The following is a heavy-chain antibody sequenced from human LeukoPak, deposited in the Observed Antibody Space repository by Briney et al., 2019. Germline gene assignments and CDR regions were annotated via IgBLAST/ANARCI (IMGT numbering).Heavy chain of an antibody. J-gene: IGHJ3*02. Sequence: TGGSLRLSCAASEFTFSSFAMSWVRQAPGKGLEWVSYIRGGGAGALYADSAKGRFTISRDNSKSTMYLQMNSLRVEDTAVYYCAKCAESYGNDAFDMWGPGTMVTVSS. CDR1: EFTFSSFA. V-gene: IGHV3-23*01. CDR3: AKCAESYGNDAFDM. D-gene: IGHD3-16*01. CDR2: IRGGGAGA.